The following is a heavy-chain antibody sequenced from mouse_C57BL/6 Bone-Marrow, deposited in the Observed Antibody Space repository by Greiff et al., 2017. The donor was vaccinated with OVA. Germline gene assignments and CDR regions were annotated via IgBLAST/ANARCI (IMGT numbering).Heavy chain of an antibody. CDR1: GFNIKDDY. J-gene: IGHJ3*01. V-gene: IGHV14-4*01. Sequence: EVKLVESGAELVRPGASVKLSCTASGFNIKDDYMHWVKQRPEQGLEWIGWIDPENGDTEYASKFQGKATITADTSSNTAYLQLSSLTSEDTAVYYCTTGSSYVGWFAYWGQGTLVTVSA. CDR2: IDPENGDT. D-gene: IGHD1-1*01. CDR3: TTGSSYVGWFAY.